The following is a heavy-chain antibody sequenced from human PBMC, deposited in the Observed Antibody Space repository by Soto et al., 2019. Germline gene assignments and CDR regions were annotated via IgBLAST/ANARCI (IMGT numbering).Heavy chain of an antibody. CDR3: ARARPGYYYDSSGYYPLHDAFDI. D-gene: IGHD3-22*01. Sequence: SETLSLTCTVSGGSISSYYWSWIRQPPGKGLEWIGYIYYSGSTNYNPSLKSRVTISVDTSKNQFSLKLSSVTAADTAVYYCARARPGYYYDSSGYYPLHDAFDIWGQGTMVTVSS. CDR1: GGSISSYY. CDR2: IYYSGST. V-gene: IGHV4-59*01. J-gene: IGHJ3*02.